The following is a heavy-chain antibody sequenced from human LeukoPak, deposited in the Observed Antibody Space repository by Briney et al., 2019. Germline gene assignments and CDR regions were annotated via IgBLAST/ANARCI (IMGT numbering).Heavy chain of an antibody. V-gene: IGHV4-31*03. J-gene: IGHJ4*02. CDR3: ARGTTVTRYFDY. Sequence: SQTLSLTCTVSGGSISSGGYYWSWIRQHPGKGLEWIGYIYYGGSTYYNPSLKSRVTISVDTSKNQFSLKLSSVTAADTAVYYCARGTTVTRYFDYWGQGTLVTVSS. CDR1: GGSISSGGYY. CDR2: IYYGGST. D-gene: IGHD4-17*01.